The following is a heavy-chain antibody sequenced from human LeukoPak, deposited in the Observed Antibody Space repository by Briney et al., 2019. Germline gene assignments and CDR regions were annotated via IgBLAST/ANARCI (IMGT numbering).Heavy chain of an antibody. CDR3: ARQYIYGYMDV. J-gene: IGHJ6*03. CDR1: VFTVSSNY. D-gene: IGHD5-18*01. CDR2: IYRGGGT. V-gene: IGHV3-53*01. Sequence: GGSLRLSCVASVFTVSSNYMSWVRQAPGKGLEWVSVIYRGGGTYYADSVKGRFTISTDNSKNRPYLQMNSMRAEDTAVYYCARQYIYGYMDVWGQGTTVTVSS.